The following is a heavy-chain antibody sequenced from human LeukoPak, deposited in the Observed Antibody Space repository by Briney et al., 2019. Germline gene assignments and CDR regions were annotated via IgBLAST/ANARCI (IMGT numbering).Heavy chain of an antibody. CDR3: AKDHYWSIDY. CDR2: IKGDGIST. Sequence: GGSLRLSCAASGFDFSSNWMHWVRHAPGQGLVWVSRIKGDGISTNYADSVKGRFTISRDIAKNTLYLQTNSLRAEDTGVYYCAKDHYWSIDYWGRGTLVTVSS. CDR1: GFDFSSNW. V-gene: IGHV3-74*01. J-gene: IGHJ4*02. D-gene: IGHD3-3*01.